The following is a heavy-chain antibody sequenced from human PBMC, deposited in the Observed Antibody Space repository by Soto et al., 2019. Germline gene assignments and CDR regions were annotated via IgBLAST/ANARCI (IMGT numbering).Heavy chain of an antibody. D-gene: IGHD3-22*01. Sequence: SETLSLTCTVSGGSISSYYWSWIRQPPGEGLEWIGYIYYSGSTNYNPSLKSRVTISVDTSKNQFSLKLSSVTAADTAVYYCARISYYYDSSGYYSVVPYYGMDVWGQGTTVTVSS. V-gene: IGHV4-59*01. CDR1: GGSISSYY. CDR2: IYYSGST. CDR3: ARISYYYDSSGYYSVVPYYGMDV. J-gene: IGHJ6*02.